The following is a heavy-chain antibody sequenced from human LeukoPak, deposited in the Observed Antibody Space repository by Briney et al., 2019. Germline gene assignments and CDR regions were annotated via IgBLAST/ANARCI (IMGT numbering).Heavy chain of an antibody. Sequence: SETLSLTCTVSGGSISSSSYYWGWIRQPPGKGLEWIGSIYYSGSTYYNPSLKSRVTISVGTSKNQFSLKLSSVTAADTAVYYCARLITGDQAFDIWGQGTMVTVSS. CDR1: GGSISSSSYY. V-gene: IGHV4-39*01. CDR3: ARLITGDQAFDI. CDR2: IYYSGST. D-gene: IGHD7-27*01. J-gene: IGHJ3*02.